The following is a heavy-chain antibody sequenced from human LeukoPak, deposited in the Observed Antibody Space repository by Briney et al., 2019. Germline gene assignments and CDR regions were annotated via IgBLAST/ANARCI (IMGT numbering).Heavy chain of an antibody. V-gene: IGHV3-7*01. J-gene: IGHJ6*03. CDR3: ARGESNFDWSSSPYYYYYMDV. Sequence: PGGSLRLSCAASGFTFSSYWMSWVRQAPGKGLEWVANIKQDGSEKYYVDSVRGRFTISRDNAKNSLYLQMNSLRAEDTAVYYCARGESNFDWSSSPYYYYYMDVWGKGTTVTVSS. D-gene: IGHD3-9*01. CDR1: GFTFSSYW. CDR2: IKQDGSEK.